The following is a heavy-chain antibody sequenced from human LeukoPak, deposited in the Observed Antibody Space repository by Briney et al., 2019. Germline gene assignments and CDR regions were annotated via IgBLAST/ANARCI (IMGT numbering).Heavy chain of an antibody. V-gene: IGHV3-23*01. Sequence: GGSLRLSCAASGFTFSSYAMSWVRQAPGKGLEWVSAISGSGGSTYYADSVKGRFTISRDNSKNTLYLQMNSLRAEDTAVYYCAKRAAGDDYYYYYMDVWGKGTTVTVSS. CDR3: AKRAAGDDYYYYYMDV. D-gene: IGHD6-13*01. CDR1: GFTFSSYA. CDR2: ISGSGGST. J-gene: IGHJ6*03.